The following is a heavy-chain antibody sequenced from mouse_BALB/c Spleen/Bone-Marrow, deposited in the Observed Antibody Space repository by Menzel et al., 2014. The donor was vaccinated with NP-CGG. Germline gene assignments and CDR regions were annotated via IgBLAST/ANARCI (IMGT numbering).Heavy chain of an antibody. CDR1: GYTFTSYW. J-gene: IGHJ4*01. Sequence: SXKXXXKASGYTFTSYWMHWVRQRPGQGLEWIGVIDPSDSYTSYIQKFKGKATLTVDTSSSTAYMQLSSLTSEDSAVYYCTRDAMDYWGQGTSVTVSS. CDR2: IDPSDSYT. CDR3: TRDAMDY. V-gene: IGHV1-59*01.